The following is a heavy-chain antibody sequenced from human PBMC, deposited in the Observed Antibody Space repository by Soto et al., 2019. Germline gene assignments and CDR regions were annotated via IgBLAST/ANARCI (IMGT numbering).Heavy chain of an antibody. D-gene: IGHD3-22*01. V-gene: IGHV3-30-3*01. CDR1: GFTFSSYA. CDR2: ISYDGSNK. Sequence: LRLSCAASGFTFSSYAMHWVRQAPGKGLEWVAVISYDGSNKYYADSVKGRFTISRDNSKNTLYLQMNSLRAEDTAVYYCARDSERYYYDSSGRFDYWGQGTLVTVSS. CDR3: ARDSERYYYDSSGRFDY. J-gene: IGHJ4*02.